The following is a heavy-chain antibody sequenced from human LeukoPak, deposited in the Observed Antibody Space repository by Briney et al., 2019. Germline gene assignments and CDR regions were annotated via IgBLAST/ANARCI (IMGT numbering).Heavy chain of an antibody. Sequence: SQTLSLTCTVSGASISSGDYYWTWIRQHPGKGLEWIGYIYYSGSTNYNPPLKSRVTILVDTSKNQFSLRLSSVTAADTAVYFCASSTGYCSGGSGYAYWGQGTLVTVSS. J-gene: IGHJ4*02. D-gene: IGHD2-15*01. V-gene: IGHV4-31*03. CDR2: IYYSGST. CDR1: GASISSGDYY. CDR3: ASSTGYCSGGSGYAY.